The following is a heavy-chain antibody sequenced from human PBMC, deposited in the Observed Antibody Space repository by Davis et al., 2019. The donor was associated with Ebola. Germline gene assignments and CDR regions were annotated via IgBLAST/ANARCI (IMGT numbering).Heavy chain of an antibody. CDR2: ISGSGGST. D-gene: IGHD6-13*01. CDR1: GFTFSSYA. CDR3: AKDQQAKRGLGAFDI. V-gene: IGHV3-23*01. Sequence: GESLKISCAASGFTFSSYAMSWVRQAPGKGLEWVSTISGSGGSTYYADSVKGRFTISRDNSKNTLYLQMNSLRAEDTAVYYCAKDQQAKRGLGAFDIWGQGTMVTVSS. J-gene: IGHJ3*02.